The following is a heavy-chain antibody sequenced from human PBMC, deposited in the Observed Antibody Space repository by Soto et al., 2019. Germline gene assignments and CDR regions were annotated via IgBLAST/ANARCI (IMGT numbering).Heavy chain of an antibody. CDR2: IYPGDSDT. Sequence: GESLKISCKGSGYRFTSYWIGWVRKMPGKGLEWMGIIYPGDSDTRYSPSFQGQVTISADKSISTAYLQWSSLKAPDTAMYYCARHYIVVVPAARGDYYYMDVWGKGTTVTVSS. D-gene: IGHD2-2*01. V-gene: IGHV5-51*01. CDR1: GYRFTSYW. CDR3: ARHYIVVVPAARGDYYYMDV. J-gene: IGHJ6*03.